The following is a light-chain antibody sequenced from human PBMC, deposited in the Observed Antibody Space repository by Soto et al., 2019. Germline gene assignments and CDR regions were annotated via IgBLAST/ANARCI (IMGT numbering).Light chain of an antibody. CDR1: SSEVGGYNY. J-gene: IGLJ1*01. Sequence: QSVLTQPAPVSGSPGPSITISCTGTSSEVGGYNYVSWYRQHPGRAPKLMIYDVSNRPSGVFNRFSGSKSGNTASLTISGLQAEDEADYYCSSYTRSSTYVFGTGTKVTVL. V-gene: IGLV2-14*01. CDR3: SSYTRSSTYV. CDR2: DVS.